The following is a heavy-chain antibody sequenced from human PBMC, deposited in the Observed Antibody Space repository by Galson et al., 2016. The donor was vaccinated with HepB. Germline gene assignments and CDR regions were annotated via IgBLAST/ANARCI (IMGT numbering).Heavy chain of an antibody. V-gene: IGHV1-8*01. D-gene: IGHD3-3*01. CDR3: ARVRRSDFWSGFYTGNYYYGMDV. CDR1: EYSFTSYD. Sequence: SVKVSCKASEYSFTSYDINWIRQATGQGLEWMGWMNPDSGDTGYAQNFQGRVTMTRDTSISTAYMELSSLRSEDTAVYYCARVRRSDFWSGFYTGNYYYGMDVWGQGTTVTVSS. CDR2: MNPDSGDT. J-gene: IGHJ6*02.